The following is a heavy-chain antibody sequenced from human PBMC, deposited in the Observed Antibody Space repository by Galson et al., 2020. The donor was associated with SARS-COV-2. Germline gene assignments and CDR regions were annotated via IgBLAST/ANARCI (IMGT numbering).Heavy chain of an antibody. V-gene: IGHV4-61*09. J-gene: IGHJ5*02. CDR1: GGSISSGSSY. CDR3: ASLGT. CDR2: IYTSGRT. Sequence: SQTLSLTCTVSGGSISSGSSYWSWIRQPAGKGLEWIGHIYTSGRTSYNPSLKSRVTISVDTSKNQFSLKLSSVTAADTAVYYCASLGTWGQGTLVTVSS.